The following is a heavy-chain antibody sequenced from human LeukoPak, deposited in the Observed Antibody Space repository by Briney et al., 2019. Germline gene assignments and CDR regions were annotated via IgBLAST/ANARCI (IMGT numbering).Heavy chain of an antibody. Sequence: GGSLRLSCAASGSTFSSYGMSWVRQTPGKGLEWVSAISGSGGSTYYADSVKGRFTISRDNSKNTLYLQMNSLRAEDTAVYYCAKDARYSGSQAFDYWGQGTLVTVSS. V-gene: IGHV3-23*01. J-gene: IGHJ4*02. CDR1: GSTFSSYG. CDR3: AKDARYSGSQAFDY. D-gene: IGHD1-26*01. CDR2: ISGSGGST.